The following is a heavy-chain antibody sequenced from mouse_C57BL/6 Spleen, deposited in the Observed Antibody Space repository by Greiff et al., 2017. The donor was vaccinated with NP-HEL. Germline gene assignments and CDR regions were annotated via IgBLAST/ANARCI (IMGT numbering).Heavy chain of an antibody. CDR3: ARCPDYGRDWYFDV. J-gene: IGHJ1*03. V-gene: IGHV1-53*01. CDR2: INPSNGGT. Sequence: QVQLKQPGTELVKPGASVKLSCKASGYTFTSYWMHWVKQRPGQGLEWIGNINPSNGGTNYNEKFKSKATLTVDKSSSTAYMQLSSLTSEDSAVYYCARCPDYGRDWYFDVWGTGTTVTVSS. D-gene: IGHD1-1*01. CDR1: GYTFTSYW.